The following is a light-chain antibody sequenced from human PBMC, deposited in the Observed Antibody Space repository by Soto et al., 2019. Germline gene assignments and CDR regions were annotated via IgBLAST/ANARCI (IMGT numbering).Light chain of an antibody. V-gene: IGKV1D-12*01. Sequence: DIQLTQSPSPVSASVGDRVTITCRASQDLSNWLGWYQQKPGKPPKLLIYAASTLQSGVPSPCSGPESWTDFTLPITSLQPEYFSTSSGLHGNIFPFTFGPGTKVDIK. CDR3: LHGNIFPFT. CDR2: AAS. J-gene: IGKJ3*01. CDR1: QDLSNW.